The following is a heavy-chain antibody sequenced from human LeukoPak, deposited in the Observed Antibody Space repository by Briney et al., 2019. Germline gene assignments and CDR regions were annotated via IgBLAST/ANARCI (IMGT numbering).Heavy chain of an antibody. CDR2: LYYSGST. J-gene: IGHJ4*02. CDR3: ARSLSGSYSYFDY. D-gene: IGHD1-26*01. CDR1: GGSISNNYYF. V-gene: IGHV4-39*07. Sequence: SETLSLTCSVSGGSISNNYYFWGWIRQPPGQGLEWIGSLYYSGSTNYKPSLKSRVTMSADTSKNQFSLKLSSVTAADTAVYYCARSLSGSYSYFDYWGQGTLVTVSS.